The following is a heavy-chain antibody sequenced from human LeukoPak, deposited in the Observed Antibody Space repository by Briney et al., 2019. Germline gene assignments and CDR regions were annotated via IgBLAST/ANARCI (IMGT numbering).Heavy chain of an antibody. D-gene: IGHD2-15*01. CDR3: ARLKEVVVVAFDAFDI. Sequence: SETLSLTCTVSGGSISSSSYYWGWIRQPPGKGLGWIGSIYYSGSTYYNPSLKGRVTISVDTSKNQFSLKLSFVAAADTAVYYCARLKEVVVVAFDAFDIWGQGTMVTVSS. CDR2: IYYSGST. V-gene: IGHV4-39*01. CDR1: GGSISSSSYY. J-gene: IGHJ3*02.